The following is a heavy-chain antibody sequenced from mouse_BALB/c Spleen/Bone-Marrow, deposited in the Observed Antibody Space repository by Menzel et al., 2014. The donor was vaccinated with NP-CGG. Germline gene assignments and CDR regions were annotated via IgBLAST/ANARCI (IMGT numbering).Heavy chain of an antibody. J-gene: IGHJ2*01. CDR1: GYTFSSYW. CDR3: ARGDWERPFDY. CDR2: ILPGSGSI. V-gene: IGHV1-9*01. D-gene: IGHD4-1*01. Sequence: QVQLQQSGAELMKPGASVKISCKATGYTFSSYWIEWIKQRPGHGPEWIGEILPGSGSINYNEKFKGKASITADSSSNTAYKQRSSLTSEGSAVYYCARGDWERPFDYWGQGTTLTVSS.